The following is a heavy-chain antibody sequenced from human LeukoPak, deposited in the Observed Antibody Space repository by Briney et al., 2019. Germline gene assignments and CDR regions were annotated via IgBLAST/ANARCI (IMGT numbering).Heavy chain of an antibody. CDR1: GYTFTSYG. CDR3: ARDRRVFPYYFDF. Sequence: ASVKVSCKASGYTFTSYGISWVRQAPGQGLEWMGWISAYNGNTNNAQKLQGRVTMTADTSTSTAYMELRSLTSDDTAVYYCARDRRVFPYYFDFWGQGTLVTVSS. CDR2: ISAYNGNT. D-gene: IGHD2-21*01. J-gene: IGHJ4*02. V-gene: IGHV1-18*01.